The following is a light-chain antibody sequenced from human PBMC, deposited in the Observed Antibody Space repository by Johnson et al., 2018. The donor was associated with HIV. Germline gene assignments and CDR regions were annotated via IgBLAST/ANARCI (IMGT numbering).Light chain of an antibody. Sequence: QFVLTQPHSVSAAPGQKVTISCSGSSSNIGNNYVSWYQQLPGTAPKLLIYDNNKRPSGIPDRFSGSKSGTSATLGITGLQTGDEADYYCGTWDSSLSAGWVFGTGTKVTVL. V-gene: IGLV1-51*01. CDR1: SSNIGNNY. J-gene: IGLJ1*01. CDR3: GTWDSSLSAGWV. CDR2: DNN.